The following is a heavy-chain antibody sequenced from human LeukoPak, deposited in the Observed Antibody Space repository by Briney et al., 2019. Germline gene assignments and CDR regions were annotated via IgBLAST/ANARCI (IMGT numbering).Heavy chain of an antibody. CDR1: GGSVSDYC. J-gene: IGHJ4*02. CDR3: ARVTGYMIEDYFDY. D-gene: IGHD3-22*01. V-gene: IGHV4-59*02. CDR2: IYHTGST. Sequence: SETLSLTCTISGGSVSDYCWSWIRQSPGKGLEWIGYIYHTGSTSYSPSLKSRVTISVDTSKNQFSLRLRSVTAADTAVYYCARVTGYMIEDYFDYWGQGTLVTVSS.